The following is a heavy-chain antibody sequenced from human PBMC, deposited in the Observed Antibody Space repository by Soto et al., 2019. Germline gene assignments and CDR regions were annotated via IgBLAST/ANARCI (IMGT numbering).Heavy chain of an antibody. CDR2: MNPNSGNT. D-gene: IGHD3-10*01. CDR1: GYTFTSYD. Sequence: GASVKVSWKASGYTFTSYDINWVRQATGQGLEWMGRMNPNSGNTGYAQKFQGRVTMTRNTSTSTAYMELSSLRSEDTAVYYCAREWMVRGVPLYWGKGTLVTVSS. V-gene: IGHV1-8*01. J-gene: IGHJ4*02. CDR3: AREWMVRGVPLY.